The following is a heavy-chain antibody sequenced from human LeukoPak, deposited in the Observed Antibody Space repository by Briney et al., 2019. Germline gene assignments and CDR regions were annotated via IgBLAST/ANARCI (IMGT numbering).Heavy chain of an antibody. Sequence: SETLSLTCAVYGGSFSGYYWSWIRQPPGKGLEWIGEINHSGSTNYNPSLKSRVTISVDTSKNQFSLKLSSVAAADTAVYYCARLTSRYYFDYWGQGTLVTVSS. CDR2: INHSGST. CDR1: GGSFSGYY. V-gene: IGHV4-34*01. CDR3: ARLTSRYYFDY. J-gene: IGHJ4*02.